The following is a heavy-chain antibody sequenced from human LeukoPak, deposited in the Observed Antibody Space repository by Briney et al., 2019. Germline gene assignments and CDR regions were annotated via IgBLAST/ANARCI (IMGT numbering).Heavy chain of an antibody. CDR3: ARENGDYADAFDI. D-gene: IGHD4-17*01. Sequence: GGSLRLSCAASGFTFSNYGMHWVRQAPGKGLEWVSYISSSRSNTIYYADSVKGRFTISRDDAKNSLYLQMNSLRAEDTAVYYCARENGDYADAFDIWGQGTMVTVSS. CDR2: ISSSRSNTI. CDR1: GFTFSNYG. J-gene: IGHJ3*02. V-gene: IGHV3-48*04.